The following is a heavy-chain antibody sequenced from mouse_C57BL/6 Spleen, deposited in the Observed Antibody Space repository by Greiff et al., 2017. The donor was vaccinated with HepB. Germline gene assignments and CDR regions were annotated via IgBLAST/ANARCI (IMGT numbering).Heavy chain of an antibody. CDR2: IDPSDSYT. Sequence: QVQLQQSGAELVMPGASVKLSCKASGYTFTSYWMHWVKQRPGQGLEWIGEIDPSDSYTNYNQKFKGKSTLTVDKSSSTAYMQLSSLTSEDSAVYYCARTHGYYGSSYFAYWGQGTLVTVSA. V-gene: IGHV1-69*01. D-gene: IGHD1-1*01. CDR3: ARTHGYYGSSYFAY. J-gene: IGHJ3*01. CDR1: GYTFTSYW.